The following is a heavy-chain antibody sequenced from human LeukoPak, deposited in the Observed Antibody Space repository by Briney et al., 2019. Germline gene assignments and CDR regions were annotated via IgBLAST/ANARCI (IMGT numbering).Heavy chain of an antibody. D-gene: IGHD6-19*01. CDR3: ARRASGGSSGWCYPH. V-gene: IGHV5-51*01. CDR1: GYSFTSYW. J-gene: IGHJ1*01. Sequence: GESLKISCKGSGYSFTSYWIGWVRQMPGKGLEWMGIIYPGGSDTRYSPSFQGQVTISADKSISTAYLQWSSLKASDTAMYYCARRASGGSSGWCYPHWGQGTLVTVSS. CDR2: IYPGGSDT.